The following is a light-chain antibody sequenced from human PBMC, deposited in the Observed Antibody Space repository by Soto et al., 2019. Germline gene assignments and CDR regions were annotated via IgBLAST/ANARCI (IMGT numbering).Light chain of an antibody. CDR2: VDS. J-gene: IGLJ1*01. CDR3: QVWDTMSDHYV. Sequence: SYELTQPPSVSVSPGQTARITCGGNNIESKSVHWYQQRPGQAPVLVIYVDSDRPSGIPDRFSASTSGNTAALTISRVEAGDEADYYCQVWDTMSDHYVFGSGTKVTVL. V-gene: IGLV3-21*02. CDR1: NIESKS.